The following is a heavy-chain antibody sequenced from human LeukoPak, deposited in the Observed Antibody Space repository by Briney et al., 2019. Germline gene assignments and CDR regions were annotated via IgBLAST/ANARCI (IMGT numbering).Heavy chain of an antibody. Sequence: KSSETLSLTCTVSGASVSSFYWNWIRQPPGKGLEWIGSMYYSGTTNYDPSFKSRVTISLDTSKNEFSLRLKSLTAADTAVYYCARDTLYGYDYWGQGTLVTVSS. CDR1: GASVSSFY. CDR3: ARDTLYGYDY. J-gene: IGHJ4*02. D-gene: IGHD4-17*01. CDR2: MYYSGTT. V-gene: IGHV4-59*02.